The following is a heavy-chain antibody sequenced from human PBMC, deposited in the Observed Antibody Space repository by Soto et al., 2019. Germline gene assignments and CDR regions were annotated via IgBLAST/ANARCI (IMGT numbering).Heavy chain of an antibody. CDR3: ASEISSSSINGDY. CDR1: GFTVSSNY. V-gene: IGHV3-53*04. D-gene: IGHD6-6*01. CDR2: IYSGGST. J-gene: IGHJ4*02. Sequence: EVQLVESGGGLVQPGGSLRLSCAASGFTVSSNYMSWVRLAPGKGLEWVSVIYSGGSTYYADSVKGRFTISRHNSKNTLYLQMNSLRAEDTAVYYCASEISSSSINGDYWGQGTLVTVSS.